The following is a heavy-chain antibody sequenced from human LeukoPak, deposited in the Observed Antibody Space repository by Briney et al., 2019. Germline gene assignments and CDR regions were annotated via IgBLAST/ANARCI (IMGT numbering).Heavy chain of an antibody. CDR1: GFTFSSYS. J-gene: IGHJ6*02. V-gene: IGHV3-21*06. Sequence: GGSLRLSCAASGFTFSSYSMDWVRQAPGKGLEWVSCISGISNYIYYADSVKGRLTISRDNAKNILYLQMNKLRAEDTAVYYCARDARPTAALALPFYYYGMDGWGQGTTVTASS. CDR3: ARDARPTAALALPFYYYGMDG. CDR2: ISGISNYI. D-gene: IGHD1-7*01.